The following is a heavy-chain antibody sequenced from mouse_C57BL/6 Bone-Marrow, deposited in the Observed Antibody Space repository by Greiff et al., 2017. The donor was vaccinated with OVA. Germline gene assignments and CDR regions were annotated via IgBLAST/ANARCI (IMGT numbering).Heavy chain of an antibody. D-gene: IGHD2-3*01. CDR2: IYPGSGNT. Sequence: LVRPGASVKLSCKASGYTFTDHYINWVKQRPGQGLEWIARIYPGSGNTYYNEKFKGKATLTAEKSSNTAYMQLSSLTSEDSAVYFCAREDGYFFEYWGQGTTLTVSS. J-gene: IGHJ2*01. V-gene: IGHV1-76*01. CDR1: GYTFTDHY. CDR3: AREDGYFFEY.